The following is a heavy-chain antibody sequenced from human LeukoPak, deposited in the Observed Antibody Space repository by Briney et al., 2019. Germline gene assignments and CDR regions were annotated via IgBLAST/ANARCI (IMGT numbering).Heavy chain of an antibody. D-gene: IGHD3-3*01. CDR3: AKGGGYDFWSGYSPFDY. V-gene: IGHV3-23*01. CDR1: GCTFSSYA. Sequence: GESLSLSCAASGCTFSSYARSWVRQPPGKGLEWVSAISGSGGSTYYADSVKGRFTISRDNSKNTLYLQMNSLRAEDTAVYYCAKGGGYDFWSGYSPFDYWGQGTLVTVSS. J-gene: IGHJ4*02. CDR2: ISGSGGST.